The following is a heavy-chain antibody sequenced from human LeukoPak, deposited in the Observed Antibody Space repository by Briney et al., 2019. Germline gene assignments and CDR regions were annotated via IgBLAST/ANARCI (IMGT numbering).Heavy chain of an antibody. D-gene: IGHD4-23*01. V-gene: IGHV1-46*01. Sequence: GGSLRLSCAASGFTFSTYGMHWVRQAPGQGLEWMGIINPSGGSTSYAQKFQGRVTMTRDTSTSTVYMELSSLRSEDTAVYYCARGRHMVDYGGNSNWFDPWGQGTLVTVSS. CDR2: INPSGGST. CDR3: ARGRHMVDYGGNSNWFDP. J-gene: IGHJ5*02. CDR1: GFTFSTYG.